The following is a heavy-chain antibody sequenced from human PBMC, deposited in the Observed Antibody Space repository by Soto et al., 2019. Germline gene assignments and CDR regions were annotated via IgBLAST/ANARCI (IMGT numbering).Heavy chain of an antibody. CDR1: GFTFSSYA. Sequence: GGSLRLSCAASGFTFSSYAMHWVRQAPGKGLEWVAVISYDGSNKYYADSVKGRFTISRDNSKNTLYLQMNSLRAEDTAVYYCARYPWEKSQGRDAFDIWGQGTMVTVSS. V-gene: IGHV3-30*04. J-gene: IGHJ3*02. CDR2: ISYDGSNK. D-gene: IGHD1-26*01. CDR3: ARYPWEKSQGRDAFDI.